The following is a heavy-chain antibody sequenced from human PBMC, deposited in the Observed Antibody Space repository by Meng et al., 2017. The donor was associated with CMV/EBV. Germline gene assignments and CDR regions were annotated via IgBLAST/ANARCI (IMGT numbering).Heavy chain of an antibody. J-gene: IGHJ4*02. CDR2: IYTGGIT. Sequence: LSWAASGFTVSSNYMSWVRQAPGKGLEWVSVIYTGGITYYADSVRGRFTISRDNSKNTLYLQMNSLRDDDTAVYYCARGRSSNYFDYWGQGTLVTVSS. V-gene: IGHV3-53*05. D-gene: IGHD2-2*01. CDR3: ARGRSSNYFDY. CDR1: GFTVSSNY.